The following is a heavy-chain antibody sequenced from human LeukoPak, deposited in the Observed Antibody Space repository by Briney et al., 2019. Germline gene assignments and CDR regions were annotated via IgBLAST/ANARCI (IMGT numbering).Heavy chain of an antibody. V-gene: IGHV4-39*07. J-gene: IGHJ5*02. CDR2: IYYSGST. Sequence: SETLSLTCAVPGGSISSSSYYWGWIRQPPGKGLEWIGSIYYSGSTYYNPSLKSRVTISVDTSKNQFSLKLSSVTAADTAVYYCARDPLPARYSSSPTGGFDPWGQGTLVTVSS. CDR3: ARDPLPARYSSSPTGGFDP. CDR1: GGSISSSSYY. D-gene: IGHD6-13*01.